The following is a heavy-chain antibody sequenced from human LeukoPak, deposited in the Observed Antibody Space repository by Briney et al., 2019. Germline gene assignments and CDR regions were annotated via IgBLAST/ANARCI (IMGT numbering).Heavy chain of an antibody. V-gene: IGHV4-4*02. CDR2: IHHSGTI. D-gene: IGHD2-2*01. CDR1: GGSISSTNW. Sequence: SETLSLTCAVSGGSISSTNWWGWVRQPPGKGLEWIGEIHHSGTINYNPSLKSRITISIDKSKNEISLKLTSVTAADTAVYYCASLVYCSSTSCIGAFDIWGQGTMVTVSS. J-gene: IGHJ3*02. CDR3: ASLVYCSSTSCIGAFDI.